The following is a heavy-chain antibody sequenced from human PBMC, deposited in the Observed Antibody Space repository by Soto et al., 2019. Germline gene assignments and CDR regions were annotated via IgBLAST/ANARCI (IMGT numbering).Heavy chain of an antibody. CDR2: IYHSGTT. D-gene: IGHD5-12*01. J-gene: IGHJ4*02. CDR1: GDSITSIYH. Sequence: PSETLSLTCAVSGDSITSIYHWAWIRQPPGRGLEWVASIYHSGTTYYNPSLKSRVTISVDTSKNQFSLKLSSVTAADTAVYYCARGRLGYGVRGLDYWGQGTLVTVSS. V-gene: IGHV4-38-2*01. CDR3: ARGRLGYGVRGLDY.